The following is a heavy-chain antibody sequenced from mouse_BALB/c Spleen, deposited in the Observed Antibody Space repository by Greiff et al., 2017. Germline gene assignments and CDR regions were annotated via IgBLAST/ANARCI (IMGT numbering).Heavy chain of an antibody. J-gene: IGHJ4*01. D-gene: IGHD1-2*01. V-gene: IGHV14-1*02. CDR1: GFNIKDYY. Sequence: QLQQSGAELVRPGALVKLSCKASGFNIKDYYMHWVKQRPEQGLEWIGWIDPENGNTIYDPKFQGKASITADTSSNTAYLQLSSLTSEDTAVYYCARLAAFYYAMDYWGQGTSVTVSS. CDR2: IDPENGNT. CDR3: ARLAAFYYAMDY.